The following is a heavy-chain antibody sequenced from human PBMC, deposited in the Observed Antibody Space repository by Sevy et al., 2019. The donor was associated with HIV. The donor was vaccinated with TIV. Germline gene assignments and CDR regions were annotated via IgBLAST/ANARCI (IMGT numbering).Heavy chain of an antibody. Sequence: GGSLRLSCAASGFTFTNYWMHWVRQAPGKGLVWVSRVDNDASGTNYADSVKGRFTISRDNAKNTVYLQMNSLRAEDTAVYYCTRDMYGIDYWGQGTLVTVSS. J-gene: IGHJ4*02. D-gene: IGHD2-8*01. CDR1: GFTFTNYW. V-gene: IGHV3-74*01. CDR3: TRDMYGIDY. CDR2: VDNDASGT.